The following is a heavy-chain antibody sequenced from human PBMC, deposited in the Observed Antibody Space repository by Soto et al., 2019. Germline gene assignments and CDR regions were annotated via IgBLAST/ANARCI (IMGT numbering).Heavy chain of an antibody. V-gene: IGHV1-3*01. Sequence: GASVKVSCKASGYTFTTWPMHWVRQAPGQRLEWMGWINVGNGDTKYSQKFQGRVTITRDTSASTAYMKLSSLRSEDTAVYYCARHSNSWSFDYWAQGTLVTVSS. CDR2: INVGNGDT. CDR1: GYTFTTWP. D-gene: IGHD6-13*01. CDR3: ARHSNSWSFDY. J-gene: IGHJ4*02.